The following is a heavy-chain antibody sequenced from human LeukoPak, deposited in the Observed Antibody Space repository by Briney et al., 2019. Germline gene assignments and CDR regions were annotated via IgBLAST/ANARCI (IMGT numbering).Heavy chain of an antibody. Sequence: GGSLRLSCAASGFTVSTSYMSWVRQAPGKGLEWVSFIYSAGTAYYADAVMDGFTISSKNTAKKLFLQMHSLRDEETAVCYCARVLGYDSSGSYRGYFENWGQGTLVTVSS. D-gene: IGHD3-22*01. J-gene: IGHJ4*02. CDR2: IYSAGTA. CDR3: ARVLGYDSSGSYRGYFEN. V-gene: IGHV3-53*04. CDR1: GFTVSTSY.